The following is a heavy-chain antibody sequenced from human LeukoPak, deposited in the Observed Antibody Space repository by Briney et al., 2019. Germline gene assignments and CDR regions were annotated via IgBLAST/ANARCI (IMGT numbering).Heavy chain of an antibody. D-gene: IGHD3-22*01. CDR1: GFTFSSYG. CDR3: AKETYYYDSSGYSTLFDY. CDR2: ISYDGSNK. V-gene: IGHV3-30*18. Sequence: GGSLRLSCAASGFTFSSYGMHWVRQAPGKGLEWVAVISYDGSNKYYADSVKGRFTISRDNSKNTLYLQMNSLRAEDTAVYYCAKETYYYDSSGYSTLFDYWGQGTLVTVSS. J-gene: IGHJ4*02.